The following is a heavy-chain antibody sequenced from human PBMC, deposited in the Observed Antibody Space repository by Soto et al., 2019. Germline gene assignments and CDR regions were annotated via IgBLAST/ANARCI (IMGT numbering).Heavy chain of an antibody. J-gene: IGHJ4*02. D-gene: IGHD6-6*01. CDR3: ARMGPRAARPSY. CDR2: VSSSGTTM. V-gene: IGHV3-11*01. Sequence: QVQLAESGGGLVEPGGYLRISCAASGFTFSDYDISWIRQSPGKGLEWVSFVSSSGTTMYFADSVQGQFTISRDNAKNSLYLQMNSLRAEDTAVYYCARMGPRAARPSYWGQGTLVTVSS. CDR1: GFTFSDYD.